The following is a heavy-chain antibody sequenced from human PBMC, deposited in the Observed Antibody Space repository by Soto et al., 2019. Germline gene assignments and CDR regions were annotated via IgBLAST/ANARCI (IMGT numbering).Heavy chain of an antibody. CDR1: GFTFRDFA. V-gene: IGHV3-23*01. CDR3: AKDSGLPDFGIVMHSFDV. Sequence: GGSLRLSCAASGFTFRDFAMSWVRQAPGRVLEWVSTISGLVNSVFYADSVRGRFTVSRDNSKNTLYPQMNSLRAEDTALYYCAKDSGLPDFGIVMHSFDVWGQGTRVTVSS. D-gene: IGHD3-3*01. CDR2: ISGLVNSV. J-gene: IGHJ3*01.